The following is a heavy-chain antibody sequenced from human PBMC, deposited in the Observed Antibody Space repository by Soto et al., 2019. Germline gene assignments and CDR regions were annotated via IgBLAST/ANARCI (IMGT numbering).Heavy chain of an antibody. V-gene: IGHV1-69*01. CDR3: ASASETSGYYY. D-gene: IGHD3-22*01. CDR2: ILPVFDEL. CDR1: GGTFKNYA. Sequence: QVQLVQSESEVKKPGSSVKVSCKVSGGTFKNYAISWVRQAPGHGLEWVGGILPVFDELNYAPKLQGRVTFTADEGTSTGPLELGSLTSEDTAVYFCASASETSGYYYWGQGPLATVAS. J-gene: IGHJ4*02.